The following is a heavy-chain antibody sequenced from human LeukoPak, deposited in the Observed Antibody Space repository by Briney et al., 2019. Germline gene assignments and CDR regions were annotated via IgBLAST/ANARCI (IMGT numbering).Heavy chain of an antibody. CDR2: INWNGGST. J-gene: IGHJ5*02. CDR1: GGSFSGYY. D-gene: IGHD1-26*01. V-gene: IGHV3-20*04. CDR3: ARRYSGSFHWFDP. Sequence: PSETLSLTCAVYGGSFSGYYWSWIRQPPGKGLEWVSGINWNGGSTGYADSVKGRFTISRDNAKNSLYLQMNSLRAEDTALYYCARRYSGSFHWFDPWGQGTLVTVSS.